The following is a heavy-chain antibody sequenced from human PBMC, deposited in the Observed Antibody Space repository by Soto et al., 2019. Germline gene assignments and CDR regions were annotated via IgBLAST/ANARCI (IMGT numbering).Heavy chain of an antibody. CDR3: VRDRGYSTFDI. CDR2: MNQDGSEK. Sequence: GGSLRLSCGASGLTFSGYWMSWVRQAPGKGLEWVANMNQDGSEKNYVDSVKGRFTISRDNAKNSLSLQMNSLRDEDTAVYYCVRDRGYSTFDIWGQGTMVTVSS. V-gene: IGHV3-7*01. J-gene: IGHJ3*02. CDR1: GLTFSGYW. D-gene: IGHD1-26*01.